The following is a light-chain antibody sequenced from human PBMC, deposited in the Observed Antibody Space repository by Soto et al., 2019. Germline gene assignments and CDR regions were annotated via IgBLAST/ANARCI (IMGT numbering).Light chain of an antibody. J-gene: IGKJ4*01. Sequence: EIVLTQSPAILSASPGERATLSCRASQTVSDNLAWYQQKPGQSPRLLIYGASTRATDIPVRFSGSGSGTEFTLTISSLQSEDFAVYYCQQYTVWPFTFGGGTRVEIK. CDR2: GAS. CDR3: QQYTVWPFT. CDR1: QTVSDN. V-gene: IGKV3-15*01.